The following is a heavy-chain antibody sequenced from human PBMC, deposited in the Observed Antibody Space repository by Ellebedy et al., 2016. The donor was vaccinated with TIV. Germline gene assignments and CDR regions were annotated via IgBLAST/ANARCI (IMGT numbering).Heavy chain of an antibody. V-gene: IGHV3-9*02. CDR2: IIWNSGVT. CDR1: GFSSHDHG. J-gene: IGHJ4*02. CDR3: VKDLSPGGAAY. Sequence: GGSLRLXXAVSGFSSHDHGMHWVRRGPGKGLEWVSGIIWNSGVTGYADSVKGRFTISRDNAKNFLYLQMNSLRTEDTALYYCVKDLSPGGAAYWGQGTLVTVSS. D-gene: IGHD2-15*01.